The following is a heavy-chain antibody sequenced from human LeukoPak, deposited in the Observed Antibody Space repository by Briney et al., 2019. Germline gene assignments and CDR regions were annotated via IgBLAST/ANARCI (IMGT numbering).Heavy chain of an antibody. D-gene: IGHD6-13*01. CDR1: GGSISSSSYY. J-gene: IGHJ6*02. V-gene: IGHV4-39*02. Sequence: SETLSLTCTVSGGSISSSSYYWGWIRQPPGKGLEWIGSIYYSGSTYYNPSLKSRVTISVDTSKNQFSLKLSSVTAADTAVYYCARERIAAAGPQRPYYYYYGLDVWGQGTTVTVSS. CDR2: IYYSGST. CDR3: ARERIAAAGPQRPYYYYYGLDV.